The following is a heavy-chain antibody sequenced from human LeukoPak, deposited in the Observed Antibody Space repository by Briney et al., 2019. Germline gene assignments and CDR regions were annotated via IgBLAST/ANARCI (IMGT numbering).Heavy chain of an antibody. V-gene: IGHV3-30*02. CDR1: GFTFSDYG. CDR2: IWYDGSNK. CDR3: AKDNDGHNGGFDY. Sequence: GGSLRLSCAASGFTFSDYGMHWVRQAPGKGLEWVAFIWYDGSNKYYAESVKGRFTISRDNSKNTLYLQMNSLRVEDTALYYCAKDNDGHNGGFDYWGQGTLVTVSS. J-gene: IGHJ4*02. D-gene: IGHD5-24*01.